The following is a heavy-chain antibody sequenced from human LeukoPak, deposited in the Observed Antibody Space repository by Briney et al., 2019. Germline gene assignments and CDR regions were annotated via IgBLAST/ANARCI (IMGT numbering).Heavy chain of an antibody. J-gene: IGHJ4*01. D-gene: IGHD3-9*01. V-gene: IGHV1-69*13. CDR2: IIPISGTA. CDR1: GGTFSIYA. Sequence: ASVKLSCXASGGTFSIYAISWVRQAPAQGLEWMGGIIPISGTANYAQKFQGRVTITADEATSTAYMELSSLRSEDTAVYYCARDRTSRYFVWGHGTLVTVSS. CDR3: ARDRTSRYFV.